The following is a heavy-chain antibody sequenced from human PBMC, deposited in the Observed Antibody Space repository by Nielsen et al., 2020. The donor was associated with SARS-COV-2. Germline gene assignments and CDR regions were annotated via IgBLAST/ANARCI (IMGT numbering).Heavy chain of an antibody. CDR3: ARDTGERYCSGGSCYPIYYYYGMDV. D-gene: IGHD2-15*01. CDR2: ISSSSSYI. Sequence: WIRQPPGKGLEWVSSISSSSSYIYYADSVKGRFTISRDNAKNSLYLRMNSLRAEDTAVYYCARDTGERYCSGGSCYPIYYYYGMDVWGQGTTVTVSS. J-gene: IGHJ6*02. V-gene: IGHV3-21*01.